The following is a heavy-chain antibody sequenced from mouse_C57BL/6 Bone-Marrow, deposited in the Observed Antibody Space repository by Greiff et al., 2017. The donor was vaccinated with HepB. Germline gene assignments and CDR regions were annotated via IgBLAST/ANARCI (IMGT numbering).Heavy chain of an antibody. D-gene: IGHD2-4*01. CDR2: IDPSDSET. Sequence: QVQLQQPGAELVRPGSSVKLSCKASGYTFTSYWMHWVKQRPIQGLEWIGNIDPSDSETHYNQKFKDKATLTVDKSSSTAYMQLSRLTSEDSAVYYCARYDYDDGGFAYWGQGTLVTVSA. V-gene: IGHV1-52*01. CDR3: ARYDYDDGGFAY. J-gene: IGHJ3*01. CDR1: GYTFTSYW.